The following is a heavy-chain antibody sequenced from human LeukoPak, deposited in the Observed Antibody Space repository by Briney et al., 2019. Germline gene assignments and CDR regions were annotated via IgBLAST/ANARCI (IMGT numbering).Heavy chain of an antibody. J-gene: IGHJ4*02. CDR2: INTNTGNP. CDR1: GYTFTSYA. Sequence: ASVKVSCKASGYTFTSYAMNWVRQAPGQGLKWMGWINTNTGNPTYAQGFTGRFVFSLDTSVSTAYLQISSLKAEDTAVYYCARGPYDFWSGPHGLYYWGQGTLVTVSS. D-gene: IGHD3-3*01. CDR3: ARGPYDFWSGPHGLYY. V-gene: IGHV7-4-1*02.